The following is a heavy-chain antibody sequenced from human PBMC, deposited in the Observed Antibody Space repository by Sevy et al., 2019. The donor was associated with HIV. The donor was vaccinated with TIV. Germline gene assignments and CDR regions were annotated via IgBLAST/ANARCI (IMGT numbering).Heavy chain of an antibody. J-gene: IGHJ4*02. CDR1: GFTFSSYA. D-gene: IGHD6-19*01. CDR2: ISYDGSNK. Sequence: GGSLRLSCAASGFTFSSYAMHWVRQAPGKGLEWVAVISYDGSNKYYADSVKGRFTISRDNSKNTLYLQMNSLRAEDTAVYYCARGIAVVYYFDYWGQGTLVTVSS. CDR3: ARGIAVVYYFDY. V-gene: IGHV3-30-3*01.